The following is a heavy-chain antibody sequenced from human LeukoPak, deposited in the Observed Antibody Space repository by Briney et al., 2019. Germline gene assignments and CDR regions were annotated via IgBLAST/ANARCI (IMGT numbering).Heavy chain of an antibody. CDR1: GGSISSYY. V-gene: IGHV4-59*01. CDR3: ARGVPVIYYYYYHMDV. D-gene: IGHD2-21*01. Sequence: SETLSLTCTVSGGSISSYYWSWIRQPPGKGLEWIGYIYYSGSTNYNPSLKSRVTISVDTSKNQFSLKLSSVTAADTAVYYCARGVPVIYYYYYHMDVWGKGTTVTVSS. J-gene: IGHJ6*03. CDR2: IYYSGST.